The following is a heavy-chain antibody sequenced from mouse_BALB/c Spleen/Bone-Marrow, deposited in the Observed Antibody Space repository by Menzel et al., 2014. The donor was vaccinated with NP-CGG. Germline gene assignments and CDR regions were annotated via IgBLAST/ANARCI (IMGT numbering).Heavy chain of an antibody. V-gene: IGHV14-3*02. CDR1: GFNIKDTY. CDR3: ARYSYGSRGYYFDY. Sequence: EVKLQESGAELVKPGASVKLSCTASGFNIKDTYMHWVKQRPEQGPEWIGRIDPANGNTKYDPKFQGKATITADTSSNTAYLQLSSLTSEDTAVYYCARYSYGSRGYYFDYWGQGTTLTVSS. CDR2: IDPANGNT. J-gene: IGHJ2*01. D-gene: IGHD1-1*01.